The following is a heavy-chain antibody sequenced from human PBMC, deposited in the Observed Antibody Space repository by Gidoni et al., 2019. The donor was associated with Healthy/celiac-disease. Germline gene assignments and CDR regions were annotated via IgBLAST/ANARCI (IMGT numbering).Heavy chain of an antibody. J-gene: IGHJ4*02. CDR2: ILPILGTA. Sequence: QVQLVQSGAEVKKPGSSVKVSCKASEGSFSSCAISWVRQAPGQGLEWMGGILPILGTANYAQKVQGRVTITADEATSTAYMERGSLRSEDTAVYYGARDQGGCSSTSCYFDYWGQGTLVTVSS. CDR1: EGSFSSCA. V-gene: IGHV1-69*01. D-gene: IGHD2-2*01. CDR3: ARDQGGCSSTSCYFDY.